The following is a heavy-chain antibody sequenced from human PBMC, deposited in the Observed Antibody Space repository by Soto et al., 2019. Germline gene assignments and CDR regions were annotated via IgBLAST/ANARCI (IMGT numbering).Heavy chain of an antibody. CDR2: FIPIFRTL. J-gene: IGHJ3*01. D-gene: IGHD3-22*01. Sequence: QVQLIQSEAEVKKPGSSVRVSCTASGGIFGSHGFSWVRQAPGQRLEWVGGFIPIFRTLTYTEKFQARVRIAADESTNTVYLDLSSLTSEDTAVYYCVRDRRIYYSDPHDEFVASDYEVWGEGTMGSVSS. CDR1: GGIFGSHG. V-gene: IGHV1-69*01. CDR3: VRDRRIYYSDPHDEFVASDYEV.